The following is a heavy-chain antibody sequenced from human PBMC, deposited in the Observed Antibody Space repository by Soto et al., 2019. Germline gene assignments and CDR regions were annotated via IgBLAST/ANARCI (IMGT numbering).Heavy chain of an antibody. J-gene: IGHJ3*01. CDR3: AKNPPPADAFDF. CDR1: GITFINYA. CDR2: ISGSGDIT. Sequence: EVQLLESGGGLVQPGGSLRLSCAASGITFINYAMSWVRQAPGKGLEWVSTISGSGDITYHADSVKGRFPISRDNSKNTLCLQMNSLRAEDTAVYYCAKNPPPADAFDFWGQGTVVTVSS. V-gene: IGHV3-23*01.